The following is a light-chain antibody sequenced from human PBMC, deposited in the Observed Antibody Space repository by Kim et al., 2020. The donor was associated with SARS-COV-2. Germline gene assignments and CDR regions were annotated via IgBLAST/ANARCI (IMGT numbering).Light chain of an antibody. Sequence: VPPGERAPLSCRASQSVSTNLAWYQQTPGQAPRLLIYSASNRATGIPARFSGSGSGTDFTLTISSLQSEDSAVYFCQQYHDWPLTFGPGTKVDIK. CDR1: QSVSTN. J-gene: IGKJ3*01. CDR2: SAS. CDR3: QQYHDWPLT. V-gene: IGKV3-15*01.